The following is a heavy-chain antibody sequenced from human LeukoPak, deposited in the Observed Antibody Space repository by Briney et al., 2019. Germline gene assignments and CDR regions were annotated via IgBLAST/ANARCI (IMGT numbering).Heavy chain of an antibody. V-gene: IGHV3-23*01. CDR1: GLTFSSYA. D-gene: IGHD6-13*01. CDR2: ISVDSIT. J-gene: IGHJ4*02. CDR3: TRADSSWANDC. Sequence: GGSLRLSCAASGLTFSSYALSWVRQAPGKGLDWVSSISVDSITYYLDSVKGRFTISRDNAKNTLYLQMNSLRVEDTAVYYCTRADSSWANDCWGQGTLVTVSS.